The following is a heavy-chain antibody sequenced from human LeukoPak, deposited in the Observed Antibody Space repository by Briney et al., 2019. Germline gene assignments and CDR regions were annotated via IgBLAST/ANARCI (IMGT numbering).Heavy chain of an antibody. V-gene: IGHV3-23*01. CDR1: GFTSSSYS. CDR2: ITGTGGST. Sequence: GGSLRLSCAASGFTSSSYSMNWVRQAPGKGLEWVSAITGTGGSTYYAASVKGRFTVSRDNSKNTLYLQMSSLRAEDTAMYYCAKVRDTRDWYKDAFDIWGQGTRVTVSS. J-gene: IGHJ3*02. CDR3: AKVRDTRDWYKDAFDI. D-gene: IGHD3/OR15-3a*01.